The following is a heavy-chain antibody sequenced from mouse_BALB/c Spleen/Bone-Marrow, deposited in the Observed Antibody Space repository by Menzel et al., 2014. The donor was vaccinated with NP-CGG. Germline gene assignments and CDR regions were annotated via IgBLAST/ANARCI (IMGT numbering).Heavy chain of an antibody. CDR3: ARNDGYS. Sequence: VQLQQSGPELVKPGASVKISCKTSGYAFSSSWMNWVKQRPGQGLEWIGRIYPGDGDTNYNGKFKGKATLTADKSSSTAYMQLSSLASVDSAVYFCARNDGYSRGQGTLVTVSA. CDR1: GYAFSSSW. CDR2: IYPGDGDT. J-gene: IGHJ3*01. D-gene: IGHD2-3*01. V-gene: IGHV1-82*01.